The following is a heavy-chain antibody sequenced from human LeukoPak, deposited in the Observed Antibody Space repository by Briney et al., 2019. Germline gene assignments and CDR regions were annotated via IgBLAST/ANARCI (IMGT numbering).Heavy chain of an antibody. CDR2: IYHSGST. Sequence: PSETLSLTCTVSGYSISSGYYWGWIRQPPGKGLEWIGSIYHSGSTYYNPSLKSRVTISVDTSKNQFSLKLSSVTAADTAVYYCARGVVITGLDYWGQGTLVTVSS. J-gene: IGHJ4*02. V-gene: IGHV4-38-2*02. CDR3: ARGVVITGLDY. CDR1: GYSISSGYY. D-gene: IGHD3-3*01.